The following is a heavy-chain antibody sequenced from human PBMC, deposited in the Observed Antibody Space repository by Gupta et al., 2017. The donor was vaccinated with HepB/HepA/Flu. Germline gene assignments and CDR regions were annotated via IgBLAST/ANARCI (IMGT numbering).Heavy chain of an antibody. CDR1: GVSFRCYS. J-gene: IGHJ3*02. D-gene: IGHD3-22*01. Sequence: VQLQQWVAGLLKLSAPLSLPCAVYGVSFRCYSLTLIRQPPGKGLEWIGEINHSGSTNYNPSLKSRVTISVDTSKNQFSLKLSSVTAADTAVYYCARELGRSWYYDSSGYYSFDAFDIWGQGTMVTVSS. CDR3: ARELGRSWYYDSSGYYSFDAFDI. V-gene: IGHV4-34*01. CDR2: INHSGST.